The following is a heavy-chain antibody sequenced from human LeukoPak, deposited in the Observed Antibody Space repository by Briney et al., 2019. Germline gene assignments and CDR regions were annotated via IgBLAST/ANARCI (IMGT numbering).Heavy chain of an antibody. V-gene: IGHV3-23*01. Sequence: HPGGSLRLSCAASGFTFSSYAMSWVRQAPGKGLEWVSAISGSGGITSYADSVKGRFTISRDNAKNSLYLQMNSLRAEDTAVYYCASLYGDYRPDYWGQGTLVTVSS. CDR2: ISGSGGIT. CDR3: ASLYGDYRPDY. CDR1: GFTFSSYA. D-gene: IGHD4-17*01. J-gene: IGHJ4*02.